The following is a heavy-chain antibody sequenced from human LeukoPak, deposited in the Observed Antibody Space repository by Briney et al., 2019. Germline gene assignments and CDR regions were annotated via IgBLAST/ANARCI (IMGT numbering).Heavy chain of an antibody. CDR2: ISYDGSNK. J-gene: IGHJ4*02. D-gene: IGHD6-19*01. CDR3: AKDQSIAVAYYFDY. CDR1: GFTFSSYG. V-gene: IGHV3-30*18. Sequence: GGSLRLSCAASGFTFSSYGMHWVRQAPGKGLEWVAVISYDGSNKYYADSVKGRFTISRDNSKNTLYLQMNSLRAEDTAVYYCAKDQSIAVAYYFDYWGQGTLVTVSS.